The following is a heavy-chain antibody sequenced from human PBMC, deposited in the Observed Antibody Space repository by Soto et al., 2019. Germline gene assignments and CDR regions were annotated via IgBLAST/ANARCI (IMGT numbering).Heavy chain of an antibody. CDR1: GGSISSSNW. CDR2: IYHSGST. CDR3: ARAAMGGSSWPFDY. D-gene: IGHD6-13*01. Sequence: SETLSLTCAVSGGSISSSNWCSWVRQPPGKGLEWIGEIYHSGSTNYNPSLKSRVTISVDKSKNQFSLKLSSVTAADTAVYYCARAAMGGSSWPFDYWGQGTLVTVS. J-gene: IGHJ4*02. V-gene: IGHV4-4*02.